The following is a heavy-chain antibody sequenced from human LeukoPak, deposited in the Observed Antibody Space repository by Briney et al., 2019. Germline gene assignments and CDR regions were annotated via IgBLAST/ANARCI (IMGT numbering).Heavy chain of an antibody. Sequence: SETLSLTCSVSGYSISSAYYWGWIRQPPGKGLEWIGTMYHSGSTNYNPSLKSRVTISVDTSKNQFSLKLSSVTAADTAVYYCARGRSGSYSPFFDYWGQGTLVTVSS. CDR1: GYSISSAYY. D-gene: IGHD1-26*01. J-gene: IGHJ4*02. CDR2: MYHSGST. V-gene: IGHV4-38-2*02. CDR3: ARGRSGSYSPFFDY.